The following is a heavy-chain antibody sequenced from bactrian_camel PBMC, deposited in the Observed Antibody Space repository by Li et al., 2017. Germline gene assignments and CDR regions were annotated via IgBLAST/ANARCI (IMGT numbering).Heavy chain of an antibody. J-gene: IGHJ4*01. V-gene: IGHV3S40*01. Sequence: VQLVESGGGLVQPGGSLMLSCAASGFSFSNFAMNWVRQAPGKGLEWVSGIKSSDGSTWYADSVKGRFTISRDNAENMLYLQLNSLKTEDTAVYYCTADNPPYQTDLTPPGQGTQVTVS. D-gene: IGHD2*01. CDR2: IKSSDGST. CDR1: GFSFSNFA.